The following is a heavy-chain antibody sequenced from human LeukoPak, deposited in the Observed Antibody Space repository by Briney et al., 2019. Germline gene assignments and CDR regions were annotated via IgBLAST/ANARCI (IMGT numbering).Heavy chain of an antibody. CDR3: ARGGGYCSSTSCYVYYYYGMDV. V-gene: IGHV1-69*01. CDR2: IIPIFGTA. J-gene: IGHJ6*02. D-gene: IGHD2-2*03. CDR1: GGTFSSHA. Sequence: GSSVKVSCKASGGTFSSHAISWVRQAPGQGLEWMGGIIPIFGTANYAQKFQGRVTITADESTSTAYMELSSLRSEDTAVYYCARGGGYCSSTSCYVYYYYGMDVWGQGTTVTVSS.